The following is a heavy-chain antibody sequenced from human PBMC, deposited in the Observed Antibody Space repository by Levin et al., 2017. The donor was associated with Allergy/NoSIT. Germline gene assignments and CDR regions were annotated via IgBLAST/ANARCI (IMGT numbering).Heavy chain of an antibody. CDR2: ITSSSSHT. J-gene: IGHJ4*02. CDR3: ARDGAASGGDFDF. D-gene: IGHD6-13*01. CDR1: GFTFSDYY. Sequence: LSLPCAASGFTFSDYYMSWIRQAPGKGLEWVSYITSSSSHTNYADSVKGRFTISRDNAKNSLDLQMNSLRAEDTAVYYCARDGAASGGDFDFWGQGTLVTVSS. V-gene: IGHV3-11*05.